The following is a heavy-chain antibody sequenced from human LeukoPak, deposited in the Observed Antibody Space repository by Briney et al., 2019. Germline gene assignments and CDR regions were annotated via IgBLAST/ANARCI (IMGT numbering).Heavy chain of an antibody. Sequence: PGGSLRLSCAASGFSFTSYGMTWVRQAPGKGLEWLSAISSDAAATFYADSVKGRFTISRDNSKNTLYLQMNSLRAEDTAIYYCAKRGPGSPQSGKYYFDYWGQGTLVTVSS. CDR2: ISSDAAAT. CDR1: GFSFTSYG. D-gene: IGHD3-10*01. J-gene: IGHJ4*02. V-gene: IGHV3-23*01. CDR3: AKRGPGSPQSGKYYFDY.